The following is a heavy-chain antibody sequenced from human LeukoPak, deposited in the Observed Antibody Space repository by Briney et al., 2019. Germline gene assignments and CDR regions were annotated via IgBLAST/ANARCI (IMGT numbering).Heavy chain of an antibody. CDR2: IIPIFGTA. CDR1: GGTFSSYA. J-gene: IGHJ6*03. V-gene: IGHV1-69*01. D-gene: IGHD4-17*01. CDR3: ASGHGDYVGYYYYYMDV. Sequence: GASVKVSCKASGGTFSSYAISWVRQAPGQGLEWMGGIIPIFGTANYAQKFQGRVTITADESTSTAYMELSSLRSEDTAVYYCASGHGDYVGYYYYYMDVWGKGTTVTVSS.